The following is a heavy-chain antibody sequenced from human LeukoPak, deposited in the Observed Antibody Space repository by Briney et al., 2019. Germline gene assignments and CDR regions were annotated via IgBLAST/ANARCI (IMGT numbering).Heavy chain of an antibody. J-gene: IGHJ5*02. CDR2: ISSSSSTI. Sequence: PGGSLRLSCAASGFTFSSYSMNWVRQAPGKGLEWVSYISSSSSTIYYADSVKGRFTISRDNAKNSLYLQMNSLRAEDTAVYYCARSGYSSGVHWFDPWSQGTLVTVSS. D-gene: IGHD6-19*01. V-gene: IGHV3-48*04. CDR3: ARSGYSSGVHWFDP. CDR1: GFTFSSYS.